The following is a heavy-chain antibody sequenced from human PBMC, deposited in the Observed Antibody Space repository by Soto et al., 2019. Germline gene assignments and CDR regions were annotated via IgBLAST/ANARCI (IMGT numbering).Heavy chain of an antibody. J-gene: IGHJ4*02. D-gene: IGHD3-3*01. CDR2: ISYDGSNK. CDR1: GFTFSSYG. V-gene: IGHV3-30*18. CDR3: AKDPKAYYDFWSGYYYNFDY. Sequence: QVQLVESGGGVVQPGRSLRLSCAASGFTFSSYGMHWVRQAPGKGLEWVAVISYDGSNKYYADSVKGRFTISRDNSKNTLYLQMNSLRAEDTAVYYCAKDPKAYYDFWSGYYYNFDYWGQGTLVTVSS.